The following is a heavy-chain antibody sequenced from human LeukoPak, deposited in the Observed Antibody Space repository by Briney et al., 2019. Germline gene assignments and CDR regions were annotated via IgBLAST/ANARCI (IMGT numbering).Heavy chain of an antibody. CDR3: ARGLITIFGVRNWFDP. CDR1: GFTFSNAW. V-gene: IGHV4-34*01. D-gene: IGHD3-3*01. Sequence: GSLRLSCAASGFTFSNAWMSWVRQAPGKGLEWIGEINHSGSTNYNPSLKSRVTISVDTSKNQFSLKLGSVTAADTAVYYCARGLITIFGVRNWFDPWGQGTLVTVSS. CDR2: INHSGST. J-gene: IGHJ5*02.